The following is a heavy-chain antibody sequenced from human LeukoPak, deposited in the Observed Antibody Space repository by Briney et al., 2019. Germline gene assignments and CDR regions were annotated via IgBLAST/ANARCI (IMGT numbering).Heavy chain of an antibody. CDR2: IYYSGST. CDR1: GGSISSYY. V-gene: IGHV4-59*01. Sequence: PSETPSLTCTVSGGSISSYYWSWIRQPPGKGLEWIGYIYYSGSTNYNPSLKSRVTISVDTSKNQFSLKLSSVTAADTAVYYCARGSSSHYYYYYGMDVWGQGTTVTVSS. J-gene: IGHJ6*02. D-gene: IGHD6-13*01. CDR3: ARGSSSHYYYYYGMDV.